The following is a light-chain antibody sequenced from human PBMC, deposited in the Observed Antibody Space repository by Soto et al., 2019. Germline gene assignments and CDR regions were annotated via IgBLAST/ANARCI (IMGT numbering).Light chain of an antibody. CDR3: SSYTSSSTPHV. CDR1: SSDVGSFDS. CDR2: DVS. V-gene: IGLV2-14*01. Sequence: QSALTQPASVSGSPGQPITISCTGTSSDVGSFDSVAWYQHNPGKAPKLMIYDVSNRPSGISSRFSGSKSGNTASLSISGLQTEDEANYYCSSYTSSSTPHVFGTGTKVTVL. J-gene: IGLJ1*01.